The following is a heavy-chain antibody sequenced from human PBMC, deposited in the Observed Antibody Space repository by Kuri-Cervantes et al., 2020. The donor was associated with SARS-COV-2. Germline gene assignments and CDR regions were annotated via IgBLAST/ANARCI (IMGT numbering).Heavy chain of an antibody. CDR2: TYYRSKWYN. CDR1: GDSVSTNTAA. J-gene: IGHJ3*02. D-gene: IGHD6-6*01. CDR3: ARGSSLGPGAFDI. V-gene: IGHV6-1*01. Sequence: SCGISGDSVSTNTAAWSWIRQSPSRGLEWLGRTYYRSKWYNDYAVSVKSRITINPDTSKNQFSLQLNSVTPEDTAVYYCARGSSLGPGAFDIWGQGTMVTVSS.